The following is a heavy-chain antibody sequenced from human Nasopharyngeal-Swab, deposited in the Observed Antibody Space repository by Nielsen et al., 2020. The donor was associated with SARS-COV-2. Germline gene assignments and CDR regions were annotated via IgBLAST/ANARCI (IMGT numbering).Heavy chain of an antibody. D-gene: IGHD2-15*01. CDR2: IYYSGST. Sequence: LTLSCTVSGGSISSGGYYWSWIRQHPGKGLEWIGYIYYSGSTYYNPSLKSRVTISVDTSKNQFSLKLSSVTAADTAVYYCARATQRYCSGGSCSTDFDYWGQGTLVTVSS. CDR3: ARATQRYCSGGSCSTDFDY. V-gene: IGHV4-31*03. J-gene: IGHJ4*02. CDR1: GGSISSGGYY.